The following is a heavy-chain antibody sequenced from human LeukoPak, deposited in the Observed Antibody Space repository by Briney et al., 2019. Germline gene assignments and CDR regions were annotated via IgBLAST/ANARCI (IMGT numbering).Heavy chain of an antibody. D-gene: IGHD3-10*01. CDR3: ARGDYYGSAPYGMDV. J-gene: IGHJ6*02. CDR1: GVSISSYY. V-gene: IGHV4-59*01. Sequence: SETLFLTCTVSGVSISSYYWSWIRQPPGKGLEWIGYMYHSGSTNYNPSLKSRVTISVDTSKNQFSLNLSSVTAADTAVYYCARGDYYGSAPYGMDVWGQGTTVTVSS. CDR2: MYHSGST.